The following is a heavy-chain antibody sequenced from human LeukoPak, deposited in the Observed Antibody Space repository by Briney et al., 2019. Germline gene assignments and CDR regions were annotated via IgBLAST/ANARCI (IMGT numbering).Heavy chain of an antibody. CDR3: ARSSIIAAAGPYYFDY. CDR1: GFTFNTYG. J-gene: IGHJ4*02. Sequence: ASVKVSCKTSGFTFNTYGISWVRQAPGQGLEWMGWISAYNGVTNYAQKLQGRVTMTTDTSTSTAYMELRSLRSEDTAVYYCARSSIIAAAGPYYFDYWGQGTLVTVSS. D-gene: IGHD6-13*01. V-gene: IGHV1-18*01. CDR2: ISAYNGVT.